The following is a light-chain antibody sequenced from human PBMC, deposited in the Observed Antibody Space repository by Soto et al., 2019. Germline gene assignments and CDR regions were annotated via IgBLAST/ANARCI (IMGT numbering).Light chain of an antibody. Sequence: EIVMTQSPATLSVSPGERATVSCRASQSVSSDLAWYQQQPGQAPRLLIYGVSTRATGIPARFSGSGSGTDFTLTISSLQSEDFAVYYCLEYNNWPRWTLGGGTKV. CDR3: LEYNNWPRWT. CDR2: GVS. CDR1: QSVSSD. J-gene: IGKJ4*01. V-gene: IGKV3-15*01.